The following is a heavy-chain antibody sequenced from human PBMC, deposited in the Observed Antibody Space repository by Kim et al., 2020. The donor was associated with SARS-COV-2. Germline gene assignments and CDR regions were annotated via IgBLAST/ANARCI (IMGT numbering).Heavy chain of an antibody. CDR1: GFTFSSYW. V-gene: IGHV3-74*01. D-gene: IGHD3-10*01. CDR2: INSDGSST. CDR3: ARGVTMVRGVTQTHYYYYGMDV. Sequence: GGSLRLSCAASGFTFSSYWMHWVRQAPGKGLVWVSRINSDGSSTSYADSVKGRFTISRDNAKNTLYLQMNSLRAEDTAVYYCARGVTMVRGVTQTHYYYYGMDVWGQGTTVTVSS. J-gene: IGHJ6*02.